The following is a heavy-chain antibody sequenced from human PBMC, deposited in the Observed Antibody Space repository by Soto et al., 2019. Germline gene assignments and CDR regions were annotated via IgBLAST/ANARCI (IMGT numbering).Heavy chain of an antibody. CDR3: ARVLSGYYGSGIRWNAYYFDY. Sequence: SETLSLTCTVSGGSISSGDYYWSWIRQPPGKGLEWIGYIYYSGSTYYNPSLKSRVTISVDTSKNQFSLKLSSVTAADTAVYYCARVLSGYYGSGIRWNAYYFDYWGQGTLVTVSS. V-gene: IGHV4-30-4*01. J-gene: IGHJ4*02. CDR1: GGSISSGDYY. D-gene: IGHD3-10*01. CDR2: IYYSGST.